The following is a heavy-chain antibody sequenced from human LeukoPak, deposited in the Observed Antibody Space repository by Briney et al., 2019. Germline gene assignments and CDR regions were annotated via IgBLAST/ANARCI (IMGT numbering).Heavy chain of an antibody. Sequence: GGSLRLSCAASGFTFSSYAMSWVRQAPGKGLEWVSAINSNGGSTYYADSVKGRFTISRDNSKNTLYLQMNSLRAEDTAVYYCAKERGFLEWLPSYGAFDYWSQGSVVSVYS. CDR1: GFTFSSYA. D-gene: IGHD3-3*01. CDR2: INSNGGST. CDR3: AKERGFLEWLPSYGAFDY. V-gene: IGHV3-23*01. J-gene: IGHJ4*02.